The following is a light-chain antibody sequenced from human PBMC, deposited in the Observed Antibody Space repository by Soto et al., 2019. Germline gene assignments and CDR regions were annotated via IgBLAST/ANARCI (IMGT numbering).Light chain of an antibody. V-gene: IGLV2-14*01. CDR1: NSDVGGYNY. Sequence: QSALTQPASVSGSPGQSITISCTGTNSDVGGYNYVSWYQQHPGEAPKLMIYDVINRPSGVSNRFSGSKSGNTASLTISGLQAEDEADYYCGSYRTNSPYVFGTGTKLTVL. CDR3: GSYRTNSPYV. CDR2: DVI. J-gene: IGLJ1*01.